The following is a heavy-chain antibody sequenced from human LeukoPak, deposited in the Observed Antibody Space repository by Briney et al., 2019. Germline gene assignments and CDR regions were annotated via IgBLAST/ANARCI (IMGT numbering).Heavy chain of an antibody. J-gene: IGHJ4*02. V-gene: IGHV4-61*01. CDR2: IYYSGST. Sequence: PSETLSLTCTVSGGSVSSGNYYWSWIRQPPGKGLEWIGYIYYSGSTNYNPSLKSRVTISVDTSKNQFSLKLSSVTAADTAVYYCARHSIPGPIDYWGQGTLVTVSS. CDR1: GGSVSSGNYY. D-gene: IGHD2-21*01. CDR3: ARHSIPGPIDY.